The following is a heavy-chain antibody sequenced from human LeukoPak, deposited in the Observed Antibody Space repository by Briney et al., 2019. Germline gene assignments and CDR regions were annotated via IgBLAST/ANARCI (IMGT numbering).Heavy chain of an antibody. D-gene: IGHD3-3*01. J-gene: IGHJ6*03. V-gene: IGHV4-61*02. Sequence: SETLSLTCTVSGGSISSGSYDWSWIRQPAGKGLEWIGSIYTSGNTNYNPSLKSRVTISVDTSKNQFSLKLSSVTAADTAVYYCARGYDFWSGYRYFYYYYYMDVWGKGTRSPSP. CDR2: IYTSGNT. CDR1: GGSISSGSYD. CDR3: ARGYDFWSGYRYFYYYYYMDV.